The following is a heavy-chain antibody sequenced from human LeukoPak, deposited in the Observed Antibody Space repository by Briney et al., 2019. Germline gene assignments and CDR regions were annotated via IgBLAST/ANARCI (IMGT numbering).Heavy chain of an antibody. D-gene: IGHD2-15*01. CDR2: VFHSVST. V-gene: IGHV4-38-2*02. J-gene: IGHJ4*02. CDR1: GYSITSGYY. CDR3: ARGQVVVTAATQFDY. Sequence: SETLSLTCTVSGYSITSGYYWGWIRQPPGKGLEWIGSVFHSVSTYYNPSLKSRVPISVDTSKNQFSLTLSSVTAADTALYYCARGQVVVTAATQFDYWGQGTLVTVSS.